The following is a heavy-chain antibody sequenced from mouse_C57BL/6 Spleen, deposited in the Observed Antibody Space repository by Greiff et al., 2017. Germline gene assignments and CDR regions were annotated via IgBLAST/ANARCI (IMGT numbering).Heavy chain of an antibody. V-gene: IGHV1-64*01. CDR2: IHPNSGST. Sequence: VQLQQPGAELVKPGASVKLSCKASGYTFTSYWMHWVKQRPGQGLEWIGMIHPNSGSTNYNEKFKSKATLTVDKSSSTAYMQLSSLTSEDSAVXYCASPTLGYYAMDYWGQGTSVTVSS. CDR3: ASPTLGYYAMDY. D-gene: IGHD4-1*01. J-gene: IGHJ4*01. CDR1: GYTFTSYW.